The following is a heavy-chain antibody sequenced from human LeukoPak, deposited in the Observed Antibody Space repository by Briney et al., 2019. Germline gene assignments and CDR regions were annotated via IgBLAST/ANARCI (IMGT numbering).Heavy chain of an antibody. V-gene: IGHV3-23*01. CDR2: ISCSGCST. CDR3: AKDHRGAWLFRNPDYFDY. Sequence: GGSLRLSCAASGFTFSSYAMSWVRQAPGKGLEWVSAISCSGCSTYYAESVKGRFTISRDNSKNRLYLQLNSLRAEDTAVYYCAKDHRGAWLFRNPDYFDYWGQGTLVTVSS. CDR1: GFTFSSYA. J-gene: IGHJ4*02. D-gene: IGHD3-22*01.